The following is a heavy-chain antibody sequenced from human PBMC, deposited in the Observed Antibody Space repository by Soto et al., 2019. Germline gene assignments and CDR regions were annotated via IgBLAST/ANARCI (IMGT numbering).Heavy chain of an antibody. CDR1: GGSFSGYY. V-gene: IGHV4-34*01. CDR2: INHSGST. D-gene: IGHD6-13*01. J-gene: IGHJ6*02. Sequence: SETLSLTCAVYGGSFSGYYWSWIRQPPGKGLEWIGEINHSGSTNYNPSLKSRVTIPLDTSKNQFSLKLSSVTAADTAVYYCARGPGIAAAGTPYVMDVWGQGTTVTVSS. CDR3: ARGPGIAAAGTPYVMDV.